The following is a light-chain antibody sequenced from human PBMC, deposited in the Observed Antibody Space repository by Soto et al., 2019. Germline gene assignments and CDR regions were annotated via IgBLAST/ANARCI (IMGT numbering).Light chain of an antibody. J-gene: IGLJ2*01. Sequence: QSALTQPPSASGSPGQSVTISCTGTSSDVGGYNYVSWYQQHPGKAPKLMSYEVSKRPSGVPDRFSGAKSGNTAALTVSGHQAEDEADYYCSSYAGSNNVVFGGGIKLTVL. CDR2: EVS. CDR3: SSYAGSNNVV. V-gene: IGLV2-8*01. CDR1: SSDVGGYNY.